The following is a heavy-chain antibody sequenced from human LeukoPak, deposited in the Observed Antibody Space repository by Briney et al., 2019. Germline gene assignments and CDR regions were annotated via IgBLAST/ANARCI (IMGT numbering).Heavy chain of an antibody. CDR1: GGSFSGYY. V-gene: IGHV4-34*01. CDR2: INHSGST. D-gene: IGHD6-19*01. CDR3: ARPGSPRGSRWYLGYFYFDY. J-gene: IGHJ4*02. Sequence: SETLSLTCAVYGGSFSGYYWSWIRQPPGKGLEWIGEINHSGSTNYNPSLKSRVTISVDTSKNQFSLKLSSVTAADTAVYYCARPGSPRGSRWYLGYFYFDYWGQGTLVTVSS.